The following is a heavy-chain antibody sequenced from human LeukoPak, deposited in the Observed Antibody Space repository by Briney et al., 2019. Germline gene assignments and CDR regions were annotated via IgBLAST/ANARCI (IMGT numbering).Heavy chain of an antibody. V-gene: IGHV1-2*02. J-gene: IGHJ4*02. D-gene: IGHD2-21*01. Sequence: GASVKISCKASGYTFSGYNMHWVRQAPGQGLEWMGWINPNSGGTNYAQKFQGRVTMTRDTSISTAYMELSRLRSDDTAVYYCARVSASILGQPYYFDYWGQGTLVTVSS. CDR1: GYTFSGYN. CDR2: INPNSGGT. CDR3: ARVSASILGQPYYFDY.